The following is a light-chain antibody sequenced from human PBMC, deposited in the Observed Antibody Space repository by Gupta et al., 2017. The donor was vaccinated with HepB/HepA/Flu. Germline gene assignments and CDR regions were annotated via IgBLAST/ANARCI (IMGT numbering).Light chain of an antibody. CDR1: QGISRY. CDR2: AAS. V-gene: IGKV1-9*01. Sequence: DIELTQSPSFLSASVGDRVTITCRASQGISRYSARDQQKPGQAPKLLISAASPLQSGVPVRLGGSGSGAEFTLTISSLQPEDFATYCWQQLNSYPLFGPGTKVDIK. J-gene: IGKJ3*01. CDR3: QQLNSYPL.